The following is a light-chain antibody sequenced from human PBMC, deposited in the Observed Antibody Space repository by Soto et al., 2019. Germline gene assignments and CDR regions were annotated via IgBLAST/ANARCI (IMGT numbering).Light chain of an antibody. CDR2: DAS. CDR3: QQRSEWPIT. CDR1: QSVSTY. Sequence: EIVLTQSPATLSLSPGERATLSCRASQSVSTYLAWYRQKPGQAPRLFIYDASNRATGIPARFSGSGSGADFTLTISSLEPEDFAVYYCQQRSEWPITFGQGTRLEI. J-gene: IGKJ5*01. V-gene: IGKV3-11*01.